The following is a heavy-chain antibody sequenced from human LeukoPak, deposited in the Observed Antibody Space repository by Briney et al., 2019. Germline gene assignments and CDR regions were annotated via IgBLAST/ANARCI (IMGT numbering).Heavy chain of an antibody. Sequence: PGGSLRLSCAASGFTFSSYWMSWVRQAPGKGLEWVANIKQDGSEKYYVDSVKGRFTISRDNAKNSLYLQMNSLRAEDTAVCYCARVGYDILTGYYYFDYWGQGTLVTVSS. CDR1: GFTFSSYW. V-gene: IGHV3-7*01. D-gene: IGHD3-9*01. J-gene: IGHJ4*02. CDR2: IKQDGSEK. CDR3: ARVGYDILTGYYYFDY.